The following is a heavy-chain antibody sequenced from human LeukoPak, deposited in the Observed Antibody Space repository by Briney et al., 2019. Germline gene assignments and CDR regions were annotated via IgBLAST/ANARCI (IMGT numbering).Heavy chain of an antibody. V-gene: IGHV3-33*01. Sequence: GGSLRLSCAASGFTFSTYGMHWVRQAPGKGLEWVAVIWYDGSNKYYADSVKGRFTISRDNSKTTLYMQMNSLRAEDTAVYYCARDMGPYYDILTGPDFWGQGTLVTVSS. J-gene: IGHJ4*02. CDR1: GFTFSTYG. CDR3: ARDMGPYYDILTGPDF. D-gene: IGHD3-9*01. CDR2: IWYDGSNK.